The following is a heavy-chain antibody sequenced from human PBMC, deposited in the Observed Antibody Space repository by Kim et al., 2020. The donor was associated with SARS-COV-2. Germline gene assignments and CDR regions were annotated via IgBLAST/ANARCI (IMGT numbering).Heavy chain of an antibody. Sequence: SQTLSLTCAISGDSVSSNSAAWNWIRQSPSRGLEWLGRTYYRSKWYNDYAVSVKSRITINPDTSKNQFSLQLNSVTPEDTAVYYCARRRDSSSWTGYYYYGMDVWGQGTTVTVSS. CDR3: ARRRDSSSWTGYYYYGMDV. J-gene: IGHJ6*02. CDR2: TYYRSKWYN. V-gene: IGHV6-1*01. CDR1: GDSVSSNSAA. D-gene: IGHD6-13*01.